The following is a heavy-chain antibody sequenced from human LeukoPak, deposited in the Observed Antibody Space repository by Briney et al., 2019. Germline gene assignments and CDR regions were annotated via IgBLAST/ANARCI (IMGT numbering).Heavy chain of an antibody. CDR3: AKGDY. CDR1: AFTFTNYD. CDR2: IRHDGSDK. J-gene: IGHJ4*02. V-gene: IGHV3-30*02. Sequence: GGSLRLSCAASAFTFTNYDFHWVRQAPGKGLECVAFIRHDGSDKYYADSVKGRFTISRDNSKNTLYLQMSSLRAEDTAVYYCAKGDYWGQGTLVTVSS.